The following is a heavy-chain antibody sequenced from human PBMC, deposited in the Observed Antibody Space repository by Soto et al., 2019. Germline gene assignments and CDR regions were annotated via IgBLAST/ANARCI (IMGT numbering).Heavy chain of an antibody. CDR2: ISPCEIT. CDR1: GGSISRSHW. J-gene: IGHJ4*02. Sequence: QVQLQESGPGLVRPSGALSVTCAVSGGSISRSHWWSWVRQSPGKGLEWIGEISPCEITSYDPSLKSRVTISGDKSKNQLALKLTSVTAADTAVYYCARVRYDRSGVDHWGQGTLVSVSS. V-gene: IGHV4-4*02. D-gene: IGHD3-22*01. CDR3: ARVRYDRSGVDH.